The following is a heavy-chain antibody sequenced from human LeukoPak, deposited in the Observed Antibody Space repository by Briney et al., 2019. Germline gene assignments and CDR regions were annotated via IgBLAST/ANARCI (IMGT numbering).Heavy chain of an antibody. CDR1: GGSISSSSYY. J-gene: IGHJ5*02. D-gene: IGHD1-26*01. Sequence: PSETLSLTCTVSGGSISSSSYYWGWIRQPPGKGLEWIGSIYYSGSTYYNPSLKSRVTISVDTSKNQFSLKLSSVTAADTAVCYCARQGRWELCWFDPWGQGTLVTVSS. CDR2: IYYSGST. V-gene: IGHV4-39*01. CDR3: ARQGRWELCWFDP.